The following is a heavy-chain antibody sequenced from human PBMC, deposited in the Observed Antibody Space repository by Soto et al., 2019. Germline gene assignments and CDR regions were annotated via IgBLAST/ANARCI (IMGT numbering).Heavy chain of an antibody. V-gene: IGHV3-30*18. CDR1: GFTFSSYG. CDR2: ISYDGSNK. D-gene: IGHD5-12*01. Sequence: GGSLRLSCAASGFTFSSYGMHWVRQAPGKGLEWVAVISYDGSNKYYADSVKGRFTISRDNSKNTLYLQMNSLRAEDTAVYYCAKDGYSGYNVDYYYGMDVWGQGTTVTVSS. CDR3: AKDGYSGYNVDYYYGMDV. J-gene: IGHJ6*02.